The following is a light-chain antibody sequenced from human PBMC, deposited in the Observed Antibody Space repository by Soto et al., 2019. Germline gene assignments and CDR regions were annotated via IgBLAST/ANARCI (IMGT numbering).Light chain of an antibody. CDR3: QQYDIWPPYT. CDR1: QSVSSN. J-gene: IGKJ2*01. CDR2: DAS. Sequence: EIVMTQSPATLSVSPGEIATLSCRASQSVSSNLAWYQQRPGQAPRLLIYDASTRATGIPPRFSGGGSGTEFTVTISSLQSEDFAIYYCQQYDIWPPYTFGQGTKVDIK. V-gene: IGKV3-15*01.